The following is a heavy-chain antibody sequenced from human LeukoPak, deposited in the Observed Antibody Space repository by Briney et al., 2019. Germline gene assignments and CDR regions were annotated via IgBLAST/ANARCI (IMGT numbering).Heavy chain of an antibody. Sequence: SETLSLTCAVYGGSFSGYYWSWIRQPPAKGLEWIGEINHSESTNYNPSLKSRVTISVDTSKNQFSLKLSSVTAADTAVYYCARGAVSSWSYYFDYWGQGTLVTVSS. CDR3: ARGAVSSWSYYFDY. CDR2: INHSEST. CDR1: GGSFSGYY. V-gene: IGHV4-34*01. J-gene: IGHJ4*02. D-gene: IGHD6-13*01.